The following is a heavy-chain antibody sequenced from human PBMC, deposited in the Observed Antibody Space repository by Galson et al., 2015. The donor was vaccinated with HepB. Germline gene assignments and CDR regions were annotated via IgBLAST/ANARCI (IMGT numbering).Heavy chain of an antibody. V-gene: IGHV3-33*01. CDR1: GFTFSSYG. D-gene: IGHD3-3*01. Sequence: SLRLSCAASGFTFSSYGMHWVRQAPGKGLEWVAVIWYDGSNKYYADSVKGRFTISRDNSKNTLYLQMNSLRAEDTAVYYCARQIESNDFWSGPDYWGQGTLVTVSS. CDR3: ARQIESNDFWSGPDY. J-gene: IGHJ4*02. CDR2: IWYDGSNK.